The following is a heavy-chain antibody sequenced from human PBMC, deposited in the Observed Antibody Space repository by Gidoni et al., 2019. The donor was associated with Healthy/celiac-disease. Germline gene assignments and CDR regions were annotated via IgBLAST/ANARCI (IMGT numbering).Heavy chain of an antibody. CDR2: IYYSGST. CDR1: GGSVSSGSYY. CDR3: ARAEDIVVVPAAPNAFDI. D-gene: IGHD2-2*01. J-gene: IGHJ3*02. Sequence: QVQLQESGPGLVKPSETLSLTCTVSGGSVSSGSYYWSWIRQPPGKGLEWIGYIYYSGSTNYNPSLKSRVTISVDTSKNQFSLKLSSVTAADTAVYYCARAEDIVVVPAAPNAFDIWGQGTMVTVSS. V-gene: IGHV4-61*01.